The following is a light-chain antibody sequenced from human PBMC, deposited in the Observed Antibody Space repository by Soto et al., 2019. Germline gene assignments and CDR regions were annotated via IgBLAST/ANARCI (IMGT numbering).Light chain of an antibody. Sequence: EIVMTHSPAPLSASPGERATLSCSASESISGNLDWYQQTPGKAPRLLIFGASSMHSGVPSRFRGSGSGTEFTLTISSLQPEDFATYYCQQSYSTPQTFGQGTKVDI. V-gene: IGKV1-39*01. CDR2: GAS. CDR1: ESISGN. J-gene: IGKJ1*01. CDR3: QQSYSTPQT.